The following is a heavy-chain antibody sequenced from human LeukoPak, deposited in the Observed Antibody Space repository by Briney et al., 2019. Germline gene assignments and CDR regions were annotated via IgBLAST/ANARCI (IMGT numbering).Heavy chain of an antibody. D-gene: IGHD3-3*01. CDR1: GASISSSY. J-gene: IGHJ4*02. CDR3: ARGVYYDEKLDY. V-gene: IGHV4-59*01. CDR2: IYYNGNT. Sequence: SGTLSLTCTVSGASISSSYWSWVPQPPGKRLEWIGFIYYNGNTNSNPSLKSRVTISVDTSKNQFSLKLSSVTAADTAVYYCARGVYYDEKLDYWGQGTLVTVSS.